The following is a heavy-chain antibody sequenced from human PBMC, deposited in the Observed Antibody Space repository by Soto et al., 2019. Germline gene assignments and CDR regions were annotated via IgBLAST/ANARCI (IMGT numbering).Heavy chain of an antibody. CDR2: IFHDGTA. Sequence: SETLSLTCGVSGVSLTSGNCRTWVRQSPQRGLEYIGEIFHDGTANYYPSFERRVAMSVDTSRNQFSLKLTSVTAADTAVYFCARLVYDTRLNYMYFDFWGPGTLVTVSS. D-gene: IGHD3-10*01. J-gene: IGHJ4*02. CDR3: ARLVYDTRLNYMYFDF. V-gene: IGHV4-4*02. CDR1: GVSLTSGNC.